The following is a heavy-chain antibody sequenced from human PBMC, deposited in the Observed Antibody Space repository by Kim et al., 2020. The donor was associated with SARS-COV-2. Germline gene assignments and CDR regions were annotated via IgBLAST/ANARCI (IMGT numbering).Heavy chain of an antibody. CDR2: ISYDGSNK. CDR1: GFTFSSYG. J-gene: IGHJ4*02. D-gene: IGHD5-18*01. Sequence: GGSLRLSCAASGFTFSSYGMHWVRQAPGKGLEWVAVISYDGSNKYYADSVKGRFTISRDNSKNTLYLQMNSLRAEDTAVYYCAKTFWVDTAMANDYWGQGTLVTVSS. V-gene: IGHV3-30*18. CDR3: AKTFWVDTAMANDY.